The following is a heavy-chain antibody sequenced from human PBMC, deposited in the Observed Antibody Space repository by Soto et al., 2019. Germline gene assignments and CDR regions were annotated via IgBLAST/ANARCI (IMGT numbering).Heavy chain of an antibody. J-gene: IGHJ4*02. CDR1: GGTFSTNP. CDR3: ARRDSGGFYRYFHS. CDR2: TGSGTGPG. V-gene: IGHV1-69*06. D-gene: IGHD2-15*01. Sequence: QVQLVQSGAEVKKPGSSVKVSCKASGGTFSTNPISWVRQAPGQGLEWMGGTGSGTGPGNHAQKFQGRLTITVDKSTSTVYMELSSLSSEDTAVYYCARRDSGGFYRYFHSWGQGTLVTVSS.